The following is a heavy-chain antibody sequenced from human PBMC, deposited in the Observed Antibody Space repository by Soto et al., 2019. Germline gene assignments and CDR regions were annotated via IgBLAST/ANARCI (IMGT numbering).Heavy chain of an antibody. CDR3: ARGVTIFGVVIIRVDAFDI. CDR2: MNPNSGNT. Sequence: ASVKVSCKASGYTFTSYDINWVRQATGQGLEWMGWMNPNSGNTGYAQKFQGRVTMTRNTSISTAYMELSSLRSEDTAVYYCARGVTIFGVVIIRVDAFDIWGQGTMVTVSS. CDR1: GYTFTSYD. D-gene: IGHD3-3*01. J-gene: IGHJ3*02. V-gene: IGHV1-8*01.